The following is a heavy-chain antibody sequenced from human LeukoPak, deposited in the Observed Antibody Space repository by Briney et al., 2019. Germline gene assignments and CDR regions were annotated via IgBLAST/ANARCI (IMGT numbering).Heavy chain of an antibody. CDR2: ISYDGSNK. CDR3: AKDSRNYRDARYYYYYMDV. J-gene: IGHJ6*03. CDR1: GFTFSSYG. Sequence: PGRSLRLSCAASGFTFSSYGMHWVRQAPGKGLEWVAVISYDGSNKYYVDSVKGRFTISRDNSKNTLYLQMNSLRAEDTAVYYCAKDSRNYRDARYYYYYMDVWGKGTTVTVSS. V-gene: IGHV3-30*18. D-gene: IGHD2-8*01.